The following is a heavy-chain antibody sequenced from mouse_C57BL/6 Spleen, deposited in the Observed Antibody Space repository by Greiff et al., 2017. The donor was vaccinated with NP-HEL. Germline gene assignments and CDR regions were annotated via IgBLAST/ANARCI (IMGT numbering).Heavy chain of an antibody. V-gene: IGHV5-15*01. J-gene: IGHJ3*01. D-gene: IGHD2-3*01. CDR1: GFTFSDYG. Sequence: DVQLVESGGGLVQPGGSLKLSCAASGFTFSDYGMAWVRQAPRKGPEWVAFISNLAYSIYYADTVTGRFTISRENAKNTLYLEMSSLRSEDTAMYYCARPPNDGSTGFAYWGQGTLVTVSA. CDR2: ISNLAYSI. CDR3: ARPPNDGSTGFAY.